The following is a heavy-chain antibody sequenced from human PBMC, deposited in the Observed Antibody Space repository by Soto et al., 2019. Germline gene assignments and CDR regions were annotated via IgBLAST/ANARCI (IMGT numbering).Heavy chain of an antibody. J-gene: IGHJ3*02. D-gene: IGHD6-13*01. CDR1: GFTFSDYY. Sequence: QVQLVESGGGLVKPGGSLRLSCAASGFTFSDYYMSWIRQAPGKGLEWVSYISSSGSTIYYADSVKGRLTISRDNATNSLYLQMNSLRAEDTAVYYCASGLTGSSWRDHAFDIWGQGTMVTVSS. V-gene: IGHV3-11*01. CDR3: ASGLTGSSWRDHAFDI. CDR2: ISSSGSTI.